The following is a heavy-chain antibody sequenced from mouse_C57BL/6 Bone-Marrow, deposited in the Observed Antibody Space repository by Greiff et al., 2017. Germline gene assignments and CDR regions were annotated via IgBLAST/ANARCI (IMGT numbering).Heavy chain of an antibody. CDR3: GGGGYYAMDY. CDR2: IDPSYSYT. Sequence: QVQLQQPGAELVMPGASVKLSCKASGYTFTSYWMHWVKQRPGQGLEWIGEIDPSYSYTNYNQKFKGKSTLTVDKSSSTAYMQLSSLTSEDSAVSYCGGGGYYAMDYWGQGTSVTVSS. J-gene: IGHJ4*01. CDR1: GYTFTSYW. V-gene: IGHV1-69*01.